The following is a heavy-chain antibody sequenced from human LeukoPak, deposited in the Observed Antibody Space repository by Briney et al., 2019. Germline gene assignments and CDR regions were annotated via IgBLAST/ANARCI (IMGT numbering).Heavy chain of an antibody. J-gene: IGHJ1*01. CDR1: GFTFSSYA. CDR3: ATRGGYNYGFQH. Sequence: GGSLRLSCAASGFTFSSYAMSWVRQAPGKGLEWVSVIFSGGGTYYADSVKGRFTISRDNSKNTLYLQMNSLRAEDTAVYYCATRGGYNYGFQHWGQGTLVTVSS. V-gene: IGHV3-23*03. D-gene: IGHD5-18*01. CDR2: IFSGGGT.